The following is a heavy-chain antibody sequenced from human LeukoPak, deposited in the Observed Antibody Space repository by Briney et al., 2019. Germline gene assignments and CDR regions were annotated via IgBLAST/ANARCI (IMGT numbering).Heavy chain of an antibody. CDR1: GYTFTAYY. J-gene: IGHJ4*02. CDR2: INPNSGDT. Sequence: GASVTVSCKASGYTFTAYYMHWVRQAPGQGLEWMGRINPNSGDTNYAQKFQGRVTITRDTSISTAYMELSRLRSDDTAVYYCARDKGRDGYTAFDYWGQGTLVTVSS. V-gene: IGHV1-2*06. D-gene: IGHD5-24*01. CDR3: ARDKGRDGYTAFDY.